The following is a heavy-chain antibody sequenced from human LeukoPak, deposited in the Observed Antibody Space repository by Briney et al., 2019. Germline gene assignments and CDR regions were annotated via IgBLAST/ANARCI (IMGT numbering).Heavy chain of an antibody. V-gene: IGHV1-2*04. CDR2: INPNSGGT. CDR3: ARDGGIAAGEFDP. J-gene: IGHJ5*02. D-gene: IGHD6-13*01. Sequence: ASVKVSCKASGYTFTGYYMHWVRQAPGQGLEWMGWINPNSGGTNYAQKFQGWVTMTRDTSISTAYMELSRLRFDDTAVYYCARDGGIAAGEFDPWGQGTLVTVSS. CDR1: GYTFTGYY.